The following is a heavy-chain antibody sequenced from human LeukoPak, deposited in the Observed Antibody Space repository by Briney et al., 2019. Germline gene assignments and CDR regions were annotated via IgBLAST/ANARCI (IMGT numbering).Heavy chain of an antibody. V-gene: IGHV1-8*01. D-gene: IGHD6-19*01. CDR3: ARGLGRYSSGWYWGAY. Sequence: GASVKVSCKASGYTFTSYDINWVRQATGQGLEWMGWMNPNSGNAGYAQKFQGRVTMTRNTSISTAYMELSSLRSEDTAVYYCARGLGRYSSGWYWGAYWGQGTLVTVSS. CDR2: MNPNSGNA. J-gene: IGHJ4*02. CDR1: GYTFTSYD.